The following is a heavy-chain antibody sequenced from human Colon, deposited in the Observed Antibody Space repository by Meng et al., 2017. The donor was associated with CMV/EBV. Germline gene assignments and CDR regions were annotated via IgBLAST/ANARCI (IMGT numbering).Heavy chain of an antibody. Sequence: ASVKVSCKASGYICSNYGLSWVRQAPGQGLEWMGWSSTYTSATNYSPKFQGRVTMTTDSSTNTAYMELRNLKSDDTAVYYCARGYCTDATCYTGFWFDPWGQGTLVTVSS. CDR3: ARGYCTDATCYTGFWFDP. V-gene: IGHV1-18*01. CDR1: GYICSNYG. J-gene: IGHJ5*02. CDR2: SSTYTSAT. D-gene: IGHD2-8*01.